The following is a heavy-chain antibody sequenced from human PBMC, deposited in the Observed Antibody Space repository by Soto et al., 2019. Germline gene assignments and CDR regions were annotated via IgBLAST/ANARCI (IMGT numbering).Heavy chain of an antibody. D-gene: IGHD5-12*01. CDR1: GGTFSSYA. Sequence: SVKVSCKASGGTFSSYAISWVRQAPGQGLEWMGGVIPIFGTANYAQKFQGRVTITADESTSTAYMELSSLISEDTAVYYCATTSMATLKYFDYWGQGTLVTVSS. J-gene: IGHJ4*02. V-gene: IGHV1-69*13. CDR2: VIPIFGTA. CDR3: ATTSMATLKYFDY.